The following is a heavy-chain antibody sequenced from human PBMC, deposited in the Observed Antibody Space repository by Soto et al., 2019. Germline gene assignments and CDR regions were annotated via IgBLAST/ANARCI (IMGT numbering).Heavy chain of an antibody. Sequence: ASVKVAFKFAGSTFTSYGISWVRQTPGQRLECMGWISAYNGNTNYAQKLQGRVTMTTDTSTSTAYMELRSLRSDATAVYYCARDTGMDRSGWYPGWLDPYGQRPLVTVYS. CDR1: GSTFTSYG. D-gene: IGHD6-19*01. CDR2: ISAYNGNT. CDR3: ARDTGMDRSGWYPGWLDP. J-gene: IGHJ5*02. V-gene: IGHV1-18*04.